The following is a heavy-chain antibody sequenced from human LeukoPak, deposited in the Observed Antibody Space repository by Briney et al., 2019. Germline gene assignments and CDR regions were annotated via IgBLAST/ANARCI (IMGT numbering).Heavy chain of an antibody. Sequence: KPSETLSLTCSVSGGSISGFYWSWIRQPAGKGLEWIGRIYTSGSTNYNPSLKSRVTISVDTSKNQFSLKLSSVTAADTAVYYCAREGVGSSSDPWGQGTLVTVSS. V-gene: IGHV4-4*07. J-gene: IGHJ5*02. D-gene: IGHD6-6*01. CDR1: GGSISGFY. CDR2: IYTSGST. CDR3: AREGVGSSSDP.